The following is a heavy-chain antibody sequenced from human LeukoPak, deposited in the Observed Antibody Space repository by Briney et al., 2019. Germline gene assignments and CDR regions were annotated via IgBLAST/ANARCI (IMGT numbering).Heavy chain of an antibody. D-gene: IGHD3-10*01. CDR1: GFTFSSYG. V-gene: IGHV3-30*03. Sequence: PGRCLSLSCAASGFTFSSYGMYWGRQAPGKGLEWVAVISYDGSNKYYADSVKGRCTISRDNSKNTLYLQMNSLRAEDTAVYYCARDRHGGSGSYSYCWGQGFLVTVSS. CDR3: ARDRHGGSGSYSYC. CDR2: ISYDGSNK. J-gene: IGHJ4*02.